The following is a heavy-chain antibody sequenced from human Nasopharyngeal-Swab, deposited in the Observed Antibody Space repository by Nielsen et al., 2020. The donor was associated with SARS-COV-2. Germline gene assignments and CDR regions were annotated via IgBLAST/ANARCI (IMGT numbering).Heavy chain of an antibody. Sequence: GGSLRLSCAASGFTFSSYAMSWVRQASGKGLEWVSAISGSGGSTYYADSVKGRFTISRDNSKNTLYLQMNSLRAEDTAVYYCAKDVGSGQQLALYYFDYWGQGTLVTVSS. CDR1: GFTFSSYA. CDR2: ISGSGGST. J-gene: IGHJ4*02. V-gene: IGHV3-23*01. CDR3: AKDVGSGQQLALYYFDY. D-gene: IGHD6-13*01.